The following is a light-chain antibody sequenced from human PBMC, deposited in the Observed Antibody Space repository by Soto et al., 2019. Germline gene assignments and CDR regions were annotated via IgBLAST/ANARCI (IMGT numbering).Light chain of an antibody. CDR2: AAS. V-gene: IGKV1-39*01. CDR3: QQSYSTLIT. CDR1: QSISSY. J-gene: IGKJ5*01. Sequence: IQMTQSPSSLSASVGDRVTITFLASQSISSYLNWYQQKPGKAPKLLIYAASSLQSGVPSRFSGSGSGTDFTLTISSLQPEDFATYYCQQSYSTLITFGQGTRLEIK.